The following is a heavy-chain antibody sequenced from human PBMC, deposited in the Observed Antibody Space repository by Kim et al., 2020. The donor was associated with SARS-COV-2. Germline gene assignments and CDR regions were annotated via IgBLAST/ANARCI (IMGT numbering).Heavy chain of an antibody. CDR1: GGSFSGYY. V-gene: IGHV4-34*01. Sequence: SETLSLTCAVYGGSFSGYYWSWIRQPPGKGLEWIGEINHSGSTNYNPSLKSRVTISVDTSKNQFSLKLSSVTAADTAVYYCARAPLYGVAFDIWGQGTMVTVSS. D-gene: IGHD4-17*01. CDR2: INHSGST. CDR3: ARAPLYGVAFDI. J-gene: IGHJ3*02.